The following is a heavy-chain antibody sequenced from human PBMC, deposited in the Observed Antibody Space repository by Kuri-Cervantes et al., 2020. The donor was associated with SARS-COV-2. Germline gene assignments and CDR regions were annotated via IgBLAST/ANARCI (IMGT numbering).Heavy chain of an antibody. CDR1: GYTFTSYG. V-gene: IGHV1-18*01. CDR2: ISAYNGNT. J-gene: IGHJ4*02. D-gene: IGHD2-21*01. CDR3: YCAPKEGFDS. Sequence: ASVKVSCKASGYTFTSYGISWVRQAPGQGLGWMGWISAYNGNTNYAQKLQGRVTMTRDISTSTVYMELSSLTSEDTAIYYCYCAPKEGFDSWGQGILVTVSS.